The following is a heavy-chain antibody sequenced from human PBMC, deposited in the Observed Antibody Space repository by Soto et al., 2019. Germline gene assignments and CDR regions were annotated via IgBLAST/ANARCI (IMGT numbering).Heavy chain of an antibody. J-gene: IGHJ3*02. Sequence: PGGSLRRSSGASGFFCCRYDMSWARQAPGKGLEWVSTMLLDGRTFYVDSAKGRFTISRDSSKNTVYLQMNSLTAGDTALYYWAKATATGGRAYDICGQGTMVTVSS. CDR1: GFFCCRYD. V-gene: IGHV3-23*01. D-gene: IGHD2-8*02. CDR2: MLLDGRT. CDR3: AKATATGGRAYDI.